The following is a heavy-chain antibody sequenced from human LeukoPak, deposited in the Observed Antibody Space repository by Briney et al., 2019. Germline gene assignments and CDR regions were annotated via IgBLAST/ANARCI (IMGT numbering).Heavy chain of an antibody. J-gene: IGHJ6*03. CDR3: ARGLEGVYYYDSSGYYRLFYYYYYMDV. CDR2: INHSGST. D-gene: IGHD3-22*01. Sequence: PSETLSLTCAVYGGSFSGYYWSWIRQPPGKGLEWIGEINHSGSTNYNPSLKSRVTISVDTSKNQFSLKLSSVTAADTAVYYCARGLEGVYYYDSSGYYRLFYYYYYMDVWGKGTTVTVSS. CDR1: GGSFSGYY. V-gene: IGHV4-34*01.